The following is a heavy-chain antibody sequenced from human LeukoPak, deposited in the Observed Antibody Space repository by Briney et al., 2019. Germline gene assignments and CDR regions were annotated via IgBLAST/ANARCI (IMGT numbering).Heavy chain of an antibody. Sequence: GESLKISCVASGFAFSTYAISWVRRAPGKGLEWVSVIGGSGDSTYYADSVKGRFTISRDNSKNTPYLQMNSLRAEDTAVYYCAKNYYGSGSYYLYFDYWGQGTLVTVSS. CDR3: AKNYYGSGSYYLYFDY. CDR2: IGGSGDST. V-gene: IGHV3-23*01. D-gene: IGHD3-10*01. CDR1: GFAFSTYA. J-gene: IGHJ4*02.